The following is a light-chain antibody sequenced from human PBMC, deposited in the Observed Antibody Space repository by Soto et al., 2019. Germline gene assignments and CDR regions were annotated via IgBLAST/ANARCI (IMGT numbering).Light chain of an antibody. V-gene: IGKV3-11*01. CDR2: GAS. Sequence: EIVLTQSPGTLSLSPGERATLSCRASQSVSSNLAWYQQKPGQAPRLLIYGASNRATGIPARFSGSGSGTDFTLTISSLEPEDFAVYYCQQRSNWPPEITFGQGTRLEIK. CDR1: QSVSSN. J-gene: IGKJ5*01. CDR3: QQRSNWPPEIT.